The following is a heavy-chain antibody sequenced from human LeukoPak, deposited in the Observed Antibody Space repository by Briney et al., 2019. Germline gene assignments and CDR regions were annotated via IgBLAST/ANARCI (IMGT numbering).Heavy chain of an antibody. CDR1: GFTLSSYS. CDR2: ISRSSSYI. CDR3: AWGGSYLSAFDI. Sequence: GGSLRLSCAASGFTLSSYSMNWVRQAPGKGLEWVSSISRSSSYIYYADSVKGRFTISRDNAKNSLYLQMNSLRAEDTAVYYCAWGGSYLSAFDIWGQGTMVTVSS. D-gene: IGHD1-26*01. V-gene: IGHV3-21*04. J-gene: IGHJ3*02.